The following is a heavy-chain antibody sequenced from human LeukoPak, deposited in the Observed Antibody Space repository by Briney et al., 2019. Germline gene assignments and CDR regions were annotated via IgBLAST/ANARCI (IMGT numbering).Heavy chain of an antibody. D-gene: IGHD5-12*01. J-gene: IGHJ4*02. CDR3: ARDVGLSGYDLNDY. CDR2: IKFDGSEK. Sequence: GGSLRLSCVDSGFSFGTYWMTWVRQPPGKGLEWVANIKFDGSEKYYAESVKGRFTISRDNARNSLSLQMSSLRVEDTAVYYCARDVGLSGYDLNDYWGQGTLVTVSS. CDR1: GFSFGTYW. V-gene: IGHV3-7*01.